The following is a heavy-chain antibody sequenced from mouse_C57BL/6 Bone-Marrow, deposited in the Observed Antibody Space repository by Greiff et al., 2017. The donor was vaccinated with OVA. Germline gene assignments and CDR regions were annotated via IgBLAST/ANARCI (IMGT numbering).Heavy chain of an antibody. V-gene: IGHV1-63*01. CDR3: ARGSNYDWYFDV. CDR2: IYPGGGYT. D-gene: IGHD2-5*01. J-gene: IGHJ1*03. Sequence: QVQLQQSGAELVRPGTSVKMSCKASGYTFTNYWIGWAKQRPGHGLEWIGDIYPGGGYTNYNEKFKGKATLTADKSSSTAYMQFSSLTSEDSDIYYCARGSNYDWYFDVWGTGTTVTVSS. CDR1: GYTFTNYW.